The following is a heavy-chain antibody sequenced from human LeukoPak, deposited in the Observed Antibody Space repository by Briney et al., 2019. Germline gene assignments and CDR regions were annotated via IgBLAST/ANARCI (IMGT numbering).Heavy chain of an antibody. CDR3: AKKPATIKFPFDI. D-gene: IGHD5-24*01. J-gene: IGHJ4*02. Sequence: GSLRLSCVGSGFSFSTYDMGWVRQTPGKGLEWVSAISTTGGYTEDADSVKGRFTISRDHSQNTLFLQMHSLRAEDTAVYYCAKKPATIKFPFDIWGQGTLVTVSP. CDR1: GFSFSTYD. V-gene: IGHV3-23*01. CDR2: ISTTGGYT.